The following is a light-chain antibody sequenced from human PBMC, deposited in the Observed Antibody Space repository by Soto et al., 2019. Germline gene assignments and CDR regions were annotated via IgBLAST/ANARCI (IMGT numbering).Light chain of an antibody. CDR1: SNDVGGYNY. CDR3: SSYVGTNRYV. CDR2: EVY. Sequence: QSALAQPASVSGSPGQSITISCTGTSNDVGGYNYVSWYQQHPGKAPKLIIYEVYKRPSGVPDRFSGSKSGNTAALTVSGLQAEDEADYYCSSYVGTNRYVFGTGTKVTVL. J-gene: IGLJ1*01. V-gene: IGLV2-8*01.